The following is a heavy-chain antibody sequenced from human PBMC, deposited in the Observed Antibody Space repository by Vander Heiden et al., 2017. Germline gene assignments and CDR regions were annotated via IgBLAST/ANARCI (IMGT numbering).Heavy chain of an antibody. CDR3: ASGVVGARGGY. CDR1: GFTFSSYW. Sequence: EVQLVESGGGLVQPGESLRLPCAASGFTFSSYWMHWVRQAPGKGLVWVSRINSDGSSTSYADSVKGRFTISRDNAKNTLYLQMNSLRAEDTAVYYCASGVVGARGGYWGQGTLVTVSS. J-gene: IGHJ4*02. V-gene: IGHV3-74*01. D-gene: IGHD1-26*01. CDR2: INSDGSST.